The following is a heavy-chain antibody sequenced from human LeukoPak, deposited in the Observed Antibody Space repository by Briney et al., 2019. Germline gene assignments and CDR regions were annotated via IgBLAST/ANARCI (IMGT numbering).Heavy chain of an antibody. D-gene: IGHD3-10*01. V-gene: IGHV4-59*08. CDR2: IYHSGTT. CDR3: AASRFYYYAGRVLGIWYFDL. Sequence: SETLSLTCTVSGGSITSYYWSCIRQSPGKGLEWIGYIYHSGTTNYKPSLKSRVTISVDTSKNQFPLKLSSVTAADTAVYYCAASRFYYYAGRVLGIWYFDLWGRGSLVTVSS. J-gene: IGHJ2*01. CDR1: GGSITSYY.